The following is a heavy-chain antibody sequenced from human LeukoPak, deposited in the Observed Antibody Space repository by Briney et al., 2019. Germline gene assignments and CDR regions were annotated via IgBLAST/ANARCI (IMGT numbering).Heavy chain of an antibody. CDR3: AGDYYYGMDV. CDR2: IYSGGST. CDR1: TFTVRNNF. Sequence: GGSLRLSCAASTFTVRNNFMSWVRQAPGKGLEWVSLIYSGGSTYYADSVKGRFTISRDNSKNTLYLQMNSLRAEDTAVYYCAGDYYYGMDVWDQGTTVTVSS. V-gene: IGHV3-66*02. J-gene: IGHJ6*02.